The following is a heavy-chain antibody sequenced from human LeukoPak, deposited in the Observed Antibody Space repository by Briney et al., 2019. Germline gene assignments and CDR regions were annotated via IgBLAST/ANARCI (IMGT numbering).Heavy chain of an antibody. D-gene: IGHD2-21*01. J-gene: IGHJ4*02. CDR3: AREDSCGGDCYSTFDY. CDR1: GFTFSSYS. CDR2: ISSSSSTV. V-gene: IGHV3-48*01. Sequence: GGSLRLSCAASGFTFSSYSMNWVRQAPGKGLEWVSYISSSSSTVYYADSVKGRFTISRDNAKNSLYLQMNSLRAEDTAVYYCAREDSCGGDCYSTFDYWGQGTLVTVSS.